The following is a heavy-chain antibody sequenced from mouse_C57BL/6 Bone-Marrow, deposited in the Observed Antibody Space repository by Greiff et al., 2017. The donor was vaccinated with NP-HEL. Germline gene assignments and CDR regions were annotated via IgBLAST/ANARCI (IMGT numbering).Heavy chain of an antibody. D-gene: IGHD1-1*01. CDR3: ARRGLGITTVVATNFDY. CDR2: IYPRSGNT. J-gene: IGHJ2*01. CDR1: GYTFTSYG. Sequence: QVQLQQSGAELARPGASVKLSCKASGYTFTSYGISWVKQRTGQGLEWIGEIYPRSGNTYYNEKFKGKATLTADKSSSTAYMELRSLTSEDSAVYFCARRGLGITTVVATNFDYWGQGTTLTVSS. V-gene: IGHV1-81*01.